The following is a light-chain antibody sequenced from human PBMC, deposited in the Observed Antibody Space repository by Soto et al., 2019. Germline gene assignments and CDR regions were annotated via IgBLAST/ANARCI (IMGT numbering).Light chain of an antibody. Sequence: EIVMTQSPATLSVSPGEGATLSCRASHSVSSRLAWYQQKPGQAPRLLIYGASTRATGLPARFSGSGSGTDFSLTISSLQSEDFAVYYCQHYTNWPLTFGGGTKVEIK. J-gene: IGKJ4*01. CDR2: GAS. CDR3: QHYTNWPLT. CDR1: HSVSSR. V-gene: IGKV3-15*01.